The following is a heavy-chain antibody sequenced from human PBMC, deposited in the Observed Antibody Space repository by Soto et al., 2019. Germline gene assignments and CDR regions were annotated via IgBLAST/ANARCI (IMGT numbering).Heavy chain of an antibody. Sequence: ASVKVSCKTSGGAFGRYSVSWVRQAPGQGLEWIGGVIPVFNTSNYSLKFQGRVAIFADVSTSTVFMELRSLRSEDTALYYCARGDEMTAVTIFEYWGQGXLVTVYS. CDR1: GGAFGRYS. J-gene: IGHJ4*02. D-gene: IGHD4-17*01. CDR2: VIPVFNTS. CDR3: ARGDEMTAVTIFEY. V-gene: IGHV1-69*13.